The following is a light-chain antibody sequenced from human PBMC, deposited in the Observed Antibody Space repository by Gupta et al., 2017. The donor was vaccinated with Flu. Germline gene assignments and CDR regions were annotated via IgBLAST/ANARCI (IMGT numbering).Light chain of an antibody. Sequence: EIVLPQSPGTLSLSPGERATRSCRASQTVSSSFLAWYQQKPGQAPRVLIYGASSRASGIPDRFSGSGSGTDFTLTISRLEPEDFAVYYCQQYGSSPFTFGPGTKVDIK. CDR1: QTVSSSF. V-gene: IGKV3-20*01. CDR2: GAS. CDR3: QQYGSSPFT. J-gene: IGKJ3*01.